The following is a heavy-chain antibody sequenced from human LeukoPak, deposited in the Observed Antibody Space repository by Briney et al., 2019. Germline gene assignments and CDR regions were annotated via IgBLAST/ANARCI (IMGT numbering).Heavy chain of an antibody. CDR3: AKVGLPRLHPLIDY. D-gene: IGHD4-11*01. Sequence: PSETLSLTCTVSGGSISTYYWSWVRQAPGKGLEWVSAISGSGGSTYYADSVKGRFTISRDNSKNTLYLQMNSLRAEDTAVYYCAKVGLPRLHPLIDYWGQGTLVTVSS. V-gene: IGHV3-23*01. CDR1: GGSISTYY. CDR2: ISGSGGST. J-gene: IGHJ4*02.